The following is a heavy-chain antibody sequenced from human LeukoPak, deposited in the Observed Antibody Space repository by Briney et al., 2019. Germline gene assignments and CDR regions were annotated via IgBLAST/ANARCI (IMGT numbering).Heavy chain of an antibody. J-gene: IGHJ4*02. CDR3: ARSSGWKYNIDY. CDR1: GYTFTCYY. CDR2: VNPNSGGT. Sequence: ASVKVSCKASGYTFTCYYLHWVRQAPGQGLEWMGCVNPNSGGTNYAQKFQGRVTMTRDTSISTAYMELSRLRSDDTAMYYCARSSGWKYNIDYWGQGTLVTVSS. V-gene: IGHV1-2*02. D-gene: IGHD6-19*01.